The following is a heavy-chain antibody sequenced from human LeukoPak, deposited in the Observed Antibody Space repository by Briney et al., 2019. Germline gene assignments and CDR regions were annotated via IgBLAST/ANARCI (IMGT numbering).Heavy chain of an antibody. D-gene: IGHD1-26*01. CDR2: IYSSGSA. Sequence: SETLSLTCTVSGGSISSLYWSWLRQPAGKGVEWIGRIYSSGSADYNPSLKSRVTMSVDTSKNQFSLRVSSVTAADTAVYYCARGPGGATREGLDYWGQGTLVTVSS. CDR3: ARGPGGATREGLDY. J-gene: IGHJ4*02. V-gene: IGHV4-4*07. CDR1: GGSISSLY.